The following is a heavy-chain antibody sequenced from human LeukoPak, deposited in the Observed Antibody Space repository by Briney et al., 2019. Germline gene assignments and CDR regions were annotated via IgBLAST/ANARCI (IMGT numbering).Heavy chain of an antibody. CDR3: ARCGYSYGYDAFDI. J-gene: IGHJ3*02. V-gene: IGHV4-34*01. Sequence: SETLSLTCAVYGGSFSGYYWSWIRQPPGKGLAWIGEINHSGSTNYNPSLKSRVTISVDTSKNQFSLKLSSVTAADTAVYYCARCGYSYGYDAFDIWGQGTMVTVSS. D-gene: IGHD5-18*01. CDR1: GGSFSGYY. CDR2: INHSGST.